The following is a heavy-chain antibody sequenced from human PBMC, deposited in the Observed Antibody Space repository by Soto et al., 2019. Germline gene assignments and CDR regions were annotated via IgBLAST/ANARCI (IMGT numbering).Heavy chain of an antibody. D-gene: IGHD1-1*01. CDR2: ISFDGSNK. CDR1: GFTFSHYG. J-gene: IGHJ3*02. CDR3: AKDKSGGNNAFDI. Sequence: GGSLRLSCAASGFTFSHYGMHWVRQAPGKGLEWVALISFDGSNKYYADSVKGRFTISRDNSKTTLYLQMNSLRAEDTAVYFCAKDKSGGNNAFDIWGQGTMVTVSS. V-gene: IGHV3-30*18.